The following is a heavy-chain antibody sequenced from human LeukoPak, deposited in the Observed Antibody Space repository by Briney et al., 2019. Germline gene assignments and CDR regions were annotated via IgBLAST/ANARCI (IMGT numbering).Heavy chain of an antibody. CDR3: AKEVQQLVDY. CDR1: GYTFTSYY. CDR2: INTNTGNP. J-gene: IGHJ4*02. V-gene: IGHV7-4-1*02. Sequence: ASVKVSCKASGYTFTSYYMHWVRQAPGQGLEWMGWINTNTGNPTYAQGFTGRFVFSLDTSVSTAYLQISSLKAEDTAVYYCAKEVQQLVDYWGQGTLVTVSS. D-gene: IGHD6-13*01.